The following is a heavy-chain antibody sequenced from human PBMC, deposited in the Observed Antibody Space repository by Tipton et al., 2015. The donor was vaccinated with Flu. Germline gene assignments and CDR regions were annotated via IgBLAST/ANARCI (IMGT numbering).Heavy chain of an antibody. J-gene: IGHJ5*02. CDR1: GGSISSYTYY. D-gene: IGHD3-9*01. V-gene: IGHV4-39*07. Sequence: TLSLTCTVSGGSISSYTYYWGWFRQSPGTGLEWIGSIYYSGTTYYNPSLKSRVTVSIDTSKNQFSLKVTSVTAADTAVYYCAKEGSYNILTNYYNKGVDPWGQGTLVIVSS. CDR3: AKEGSYNILTNYYNKGVDP. CDR2: IYYSGTT.